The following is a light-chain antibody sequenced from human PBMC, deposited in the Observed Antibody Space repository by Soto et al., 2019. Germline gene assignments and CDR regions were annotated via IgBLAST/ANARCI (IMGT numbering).Light chain of an antibody. CDR3: SSYTSTRVRV. CDR2: DVS. CDR1: SSDIGGYNS. V-gene: IGLV2-14*01. Sequence: QSVLTQPASVSASPGQSITISCTGTSSDIGGYNSVSWYQQHPGRAPQLMIYDVSYWPSGISSRFSGSKSGNTASLTISGLQAEDEADYYCSSYTSTRVRVFGGGTKLTVL. J-gene: IGLJ2*01.